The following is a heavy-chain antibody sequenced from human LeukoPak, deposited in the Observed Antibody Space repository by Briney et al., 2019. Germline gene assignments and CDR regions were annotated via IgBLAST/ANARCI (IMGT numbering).Heavy chain of an antibody. J-gene: IGHJ5*02. V-gene: IGHV4-4*07. D-gene: IGHD6-13*01. CDR3: ACTGYSSSWYVNWFDP. CDR1: GGSISSYY. Sequence: PSETLSLTCTVSGGSISSYYWSWIRQPAGKGLEWIGRIYTSGSTNYNPSLKSRVTMSVDTSKNQFSLKLSSVTAADTAVYYCACTGYSSSWYVNWFDPWGQGTLVTVSS. CDR2: IYTSGST.